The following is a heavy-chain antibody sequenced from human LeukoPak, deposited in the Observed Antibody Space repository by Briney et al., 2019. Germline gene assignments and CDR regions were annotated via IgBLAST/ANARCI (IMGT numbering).Heavy chain of an antibody. Sequence: GGSLRLSCAASGFTFSSYWMSWVRQAPGKGLEWLANIKRDGSEKYYVDSLKGRFTISRDNAKNSLYLQINSLRVEDTAVYYCAREADDGVYYFDYWGQGTLVTVSS. CDR1: GFTFSSYW. V-gene: IGHV3-7*01. D-gene: IGHD3-16*01. J-gene: IGHJ4*02. CDR3: AREADDGVYYFDY. CDR2: IKRDGSEK.